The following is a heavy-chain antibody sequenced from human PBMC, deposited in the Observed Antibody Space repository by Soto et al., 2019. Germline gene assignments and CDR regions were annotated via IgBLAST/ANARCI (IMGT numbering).Heavy chain of an antibody. V-gene: IGHV3-33*01. D-gene: IGHD6-13*01. CDR1: GFTFSSYG. CDR3: ARDVGSSWLHYYYYGMDV. CDR2: IWYDGSNK. Sequence: QVQLVESGGGVVQPGRSLRLSCAASGFTFSSYGMHWVRQAPGKGLEWVAVIWYDGSNKYYADSVKGRFTISRDNSKNTLYLQMNSLRAEDTAVYYCARDVGSSWLHYYYYGMDVWGQGTTVTVSS. J-gene: IGHJ6*02.